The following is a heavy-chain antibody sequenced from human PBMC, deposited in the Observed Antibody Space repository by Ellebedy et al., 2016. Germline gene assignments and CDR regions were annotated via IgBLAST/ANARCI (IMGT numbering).Heavy chain of an antibody. Sequence: GESLKISXPASGFRIRGNSMTWVRQAPGKGLEWVSFIFDDFAYYADSVKGRFILSRDNSANTFYLQMNSLRADDTAVYYCMGAGGNSYWGQGTRVTVSS. J-gene: IGHJ4*02. D-gene: IGHD3-10*01. CDR2: IFDDFA. CDR3: MGAGGNSY. V-gene: IGHV3-53*01. CDR1: GFRIRGNS.